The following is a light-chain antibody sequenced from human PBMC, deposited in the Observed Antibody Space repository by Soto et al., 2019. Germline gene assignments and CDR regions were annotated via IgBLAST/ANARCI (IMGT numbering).Light chain of an antibody. J-gene: IGKJ5*01. V-gene: IGKV3D-15*01. CDR1: QSVSSD. CDR3: QQYNQWPIT. CDR2: GAS. Sequence: EIVMTQSPATLSVSPGERATVSCRASQSVSSDLAWYHQKPGQAPRLLIYGASNRATGIPDRFSGSGSGTEFTLTISSLQSEDFAVYYCQQYNQWPITFGQGTRLEIK.